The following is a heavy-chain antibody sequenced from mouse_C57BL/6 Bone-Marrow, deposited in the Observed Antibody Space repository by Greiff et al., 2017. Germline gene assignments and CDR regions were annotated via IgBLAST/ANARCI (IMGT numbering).Heavy chain of an antibody. CDR2: IYPRSGNT. CDR1: GYTFTSYG. Sequence: VQLQQSGAELARPGASVKLSCKASGYTFTSYGISWVKQRTGQGLEWIGEIYPRSGNTYYNEKFKGKDTLTADKSSSTAYMELRSLTSEDSAVYFCARLRGSSYWYFDVWGTGTTVTVSS. CDR3: ARLRGSSYWYFDV. V-gene: IGHV1-81*01. J-gene: IGHJ1*03. D-gene: IGHD1-1*01.